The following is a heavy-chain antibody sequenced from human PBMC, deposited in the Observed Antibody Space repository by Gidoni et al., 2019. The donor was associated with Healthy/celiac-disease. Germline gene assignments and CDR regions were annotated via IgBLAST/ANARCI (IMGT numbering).Heavy chain of an antibody. Sequence: QVQLVESGGGVVQPGRSLRLSLAASGFPFSSYGMHWVRQAPGKGLEWVAVIWYDGSNKYYADSVKGRFTISRDNSKNTLYLQMNSLRAEDTAVYYCAREVGAAAGTIDYWGQGTLVTVSS. CDR1: GFPFSSYG. J-gene: IGHJ4*02. CDR2: IWYDGSNK. D-gene: IGHD6-13*01. CDR3: AREVGAAAGTIDY. V-gene: IGHV3-33*01.